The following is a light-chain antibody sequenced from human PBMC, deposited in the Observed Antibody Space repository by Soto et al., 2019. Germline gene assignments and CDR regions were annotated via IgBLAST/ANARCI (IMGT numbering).Light chain of an antibody. CDR3: QQYNSYLLT. J-gene: IGKJ4*01. Sequence: DIQMTQSPSTLSXSXGXXXTXXXRASQSISSWLAWYQQKPGKAPKLLIYKASSLESGVPSRFSGSGSGTEFTLTISSLQPDDFATYYCQQYNSYLLTFGGGTKVDI. V-gene: IGKV1-5*03. CDR2: KAS. CDR1: QSISSW.